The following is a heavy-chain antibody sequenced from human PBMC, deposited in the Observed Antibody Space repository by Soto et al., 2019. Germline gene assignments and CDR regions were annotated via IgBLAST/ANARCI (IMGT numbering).Heavy chain of an antibody. CDR3: GRQASYFDY. J-gene: IGHJ4*02. CDR1: GGSISSYY. V-gene: IGHV4-59*08. CDR2: IYYSGRT. Sequence: SETLSLTCTVSGGSISSYYWSWIRQPPGKGLEWIGYIYYSGRTNYNPSLKSRVTISVDTSKNQFSLKLSSVTAADTAVYYCGRQASYFDYWGQGTLVTVSS.